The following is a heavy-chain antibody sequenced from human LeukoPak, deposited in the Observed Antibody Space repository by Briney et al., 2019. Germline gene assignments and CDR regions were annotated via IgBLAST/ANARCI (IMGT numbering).Heavy chain of an antibody. CDR3: ARDLSPVVRASPMGY. CDR1: GFTFSTYG. CDR2: ITYDGYYK. V-gene: IGHV3-30*03. D-gene: IGHD3-10*01. Sequence: GGSLRLSCAASGFTFSTYGMHWVRQAPGKGLEWVALITYDGYYKYYSYSVKGRFTISSDTSKNTLSLQMNSLRAEDTAVYYCARDLSPVVRASPMGYWGQGTLVTVSS. J-gene: IGHJ4*02.